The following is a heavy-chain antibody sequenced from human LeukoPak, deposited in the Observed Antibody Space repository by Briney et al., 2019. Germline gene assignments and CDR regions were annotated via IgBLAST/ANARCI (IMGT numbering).Heavy chain of an antibody. CDR3: AKDPAMANEYYFDY. V-gene: IGHV3-23*01. Sequence: GGSLRLSCAASGFTFSSYAMSWVRQAPGKGLEWVSAISGGGGSTYYADSVKGRFTISRDNSKNTLYLQMNSLRAEDTAVYYCAKDPAMANEYYFDYWGQGTLVTVSS. D-gene: IGHD5-18*01. CDR1: GFTFSSYA. CDR2: ISGGGGST. J-gene: IGHJ4*02.